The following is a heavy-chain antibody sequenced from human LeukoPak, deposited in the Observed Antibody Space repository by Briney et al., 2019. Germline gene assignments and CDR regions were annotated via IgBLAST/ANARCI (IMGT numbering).Heavy chain of an antibody. V-gene: IGHV3-48*01. J-gene: IGHJ4*02. CDR1: GFTFSNYN. CDR2: ITSRSSSI. D-gene: IGHD2-2*01. CDR3: AKEVWSAMYYFDF. Sequence: PGGSLRLSCAASGFTFSNYNMNWVRQAPGKGLEWVSYITSRSSSIYYADSVKGRFTISRDNSKNTLFLQMNSMRAEDTAVYYCAKEVWSAMYYFDFWGQGTLVTVSS.